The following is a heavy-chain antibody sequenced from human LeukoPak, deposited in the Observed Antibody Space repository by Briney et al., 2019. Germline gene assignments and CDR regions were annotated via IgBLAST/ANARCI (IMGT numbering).Heavy chain of an antibody. J-gene: IGHJ5*02. Sequence: SETLSLTCTVSGYSISSGFFWGWIRQPPGKDLEWIGNIYHSGSTYYNPSLKSRVTISVDTSKNQFSLKLSSVTAADTAVYYCARSGGWFDPWGQGTLVTVSS. CDR1: GYSISSGFF. CDR2: IYHSGST. D-gene: IGHD3-16*01. V-gene: IGHV4-38-2*02. CDR3: ARSGGWFDP.